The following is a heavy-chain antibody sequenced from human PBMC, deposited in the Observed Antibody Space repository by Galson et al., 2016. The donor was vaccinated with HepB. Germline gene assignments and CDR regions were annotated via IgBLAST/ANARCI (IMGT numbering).Heavy chain of an antibody. J-gene: IGHJ6*02. CDR3: AKSTLGVTLESYYYGMDV. CDR1: GFTFNNYG. D-gene: IGHD2-21*02. Sequence: SLRLSCAASGFTFNNYGMSWVRLAPGKGLEWVSGIGGRGGTTSYADSVEGRITISRDNSKNTLYLQMKSLRAEDTAVYYCAKSTLGVTLESYYYGMDVWGQGTTVTVSS. CDR2: IGGRGGTT. V-gene: IGHV3-23*01.